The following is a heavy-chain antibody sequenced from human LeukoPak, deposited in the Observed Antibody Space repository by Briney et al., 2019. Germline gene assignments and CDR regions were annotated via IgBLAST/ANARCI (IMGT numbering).Heavy chain of an antibody. D-gene: IGHD5-12*01. CDR1: GGSISSSSSYY. Sequence: SETLSLTCTVSGGSISSSSSYYWGWIRQPPGKGLEWIGSIYYTGDTYYNSSLKSRVTISVDTSKNQFSLKLSSVTAADTALYCCSRLRGYTDGNPGYWGQGSLVTVSS. CDR2: IYYTGDT. CDR3: SRLRGYTDGNPGY. V-gene: IGHV4-39*01. J-gene: IGHJ4*02.